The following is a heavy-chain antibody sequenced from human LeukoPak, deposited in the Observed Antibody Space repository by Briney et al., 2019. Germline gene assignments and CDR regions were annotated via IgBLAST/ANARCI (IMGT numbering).Heavy chain of an antibody. J-gene: IGHJ3*02. CDR1: GGFINNFY. CDR3: ARENYVFDI. Sequence: SETLSLTCIVSGGFINNFYWSWIRQPPGKGLEWIGYVSNSGNTNYNPSFRSRFTISVDTSKNQFSLKLTSVTAADTAVYFCARENYVFDIWAKGQWSPSLQ. CDR2: VSNSGNT. V-gene: IGHV4-59*01.